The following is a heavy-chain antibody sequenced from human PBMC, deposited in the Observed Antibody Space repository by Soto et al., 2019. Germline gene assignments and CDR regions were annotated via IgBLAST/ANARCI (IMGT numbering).Heavy chain of an antibody. CDR3: ARSFVGVYKYSSGPPLDY. CDR2: TYYRSKWYN. J-gene: IGHJ4*02. V-gene: IGHV6-1*01. CDR1: GDSVSSNSAA. Sequence: KQSQTLSLTCAISGDSVSSNSAAWNWIRQSPSRGLEWLGRTYYRSKWYNDYAVSVKSRITINPDTSKNQFSLQLNSVTPEDTAVYYCARSFVGVYKYSSGPPLDYWGQGTLVTVSS. D-gene: IGHD6-19*01.